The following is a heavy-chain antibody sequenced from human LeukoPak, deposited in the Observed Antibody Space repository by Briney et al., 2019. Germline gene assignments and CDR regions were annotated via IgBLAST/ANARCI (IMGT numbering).Heavy chain of an antibody. Sequence: ASVKVSCKASGYTFTSYGISWVRQAPGQGLEWMGWISAYNGITNYAQKLQGRVTMTTDTSTSTAYMELRSLRSDDTAVYYCARDGRGYCSSTSCYAPSRGDYWGQGTLVTVSS. D-gene: IGHD2-2*01. CDR1: GYTFTSYG. J-gene: IGHJ4*02. CDR3: ARDGRGYCSSTSCYAPSRGDY. CDR2: ISAYNGIT. V-gene: IGHV1-18*01.